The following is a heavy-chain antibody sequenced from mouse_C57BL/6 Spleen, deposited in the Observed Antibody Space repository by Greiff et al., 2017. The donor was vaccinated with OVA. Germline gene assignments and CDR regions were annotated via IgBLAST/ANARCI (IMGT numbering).Heavy chain of an antibody. D-gene: IGHD2-2*01. V-gene: IGHV1-69*01. CDR1: GYTFTSYW. J-gene: IGHJ3*01. CDR3: TMVTTGGAY. Sequence: QVQLQQPGAELVMPGASVKLSCKASGYTFTSYWMHWVKQRPGQGLEWIGEIDPSDSYTNYNQKFKGKSTLTVDKSSSTAYMQLSSRTSEDSAVYYCTMVTTGGAYWGQGTLVTVSA. CDR2: IDPSDSYT.